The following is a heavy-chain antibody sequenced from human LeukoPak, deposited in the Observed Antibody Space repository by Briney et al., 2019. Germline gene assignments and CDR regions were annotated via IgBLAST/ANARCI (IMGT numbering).Heavy chain of an antibody. V-gene: IGHV1-46*01. CDR2: INPSGGST. Sequence: VSVKVSCKASGYTFTSYYMHWVRQAPGQGLEWMGIINPSGGSTSYAQKFQGRVTMTRDTSTSTVYMELSSLRSEDTAVYYCARDYYDFWSAPWFDPWGQGTLVTVSS. CDR3: ARDYYDFWSAPWFDP. D-gene: IGHD3-3*01. J-gene: IGHJ5*02. CDR1: GYTFTSYY.